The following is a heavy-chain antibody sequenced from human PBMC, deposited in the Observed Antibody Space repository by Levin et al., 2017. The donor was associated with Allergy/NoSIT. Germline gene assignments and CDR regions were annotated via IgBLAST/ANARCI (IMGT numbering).Heavy chain of an antibody. CDR1: GGSISTITYY. Sequence: PSETLSLTCSVSGGSISTITYYWSWVRQPAGKGLEWIGRIYTSGSINYNPSLKSRVTISVDTSKNQFSLKLSSVTAADTALYYCARGTVTQRGHVMDVWGRGTTVTVSS. V-gene: IGHV4-61*02. CDR2: IYTSGSI. CDR3: ARGTVTQRGHVMDV. D-gene: IGHD4-17*01. J-gene: IGHJ6*04.